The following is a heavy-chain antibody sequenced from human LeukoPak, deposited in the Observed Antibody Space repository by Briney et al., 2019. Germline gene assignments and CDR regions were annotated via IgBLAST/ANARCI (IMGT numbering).Heavy chain of an antibody. CDR2: ITASGTAM. Sequence: GGSLRLSCAASGFTFSSYSMNWVRQAPGKGLEWVSHITASGTAMFYADSVKGRFSISRDNAKNSLYLQMNSLRDEDTAVYYCASSGSYRFDYWGQGTLVTVSS. CDR1: GFTFSSYS. V-gene: IGHV3-48*02. J-gene: IGHJ4*02. D-gene: IGHD1-26*01. CDR3: ASSGSYRFDY.